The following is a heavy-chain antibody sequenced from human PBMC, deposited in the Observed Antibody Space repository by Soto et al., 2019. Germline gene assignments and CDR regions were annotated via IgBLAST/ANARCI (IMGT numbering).Heavy chain of an antibody. CDR1: GFSLSTSGVG. V-gene: IGHV2-5*02. J-gene: IGHJ4*02. CDR2: IYWDDDK. CDR3: AHVDCSSTSCYTFDY. D-gene: IGHD2-2*02. Sequence: QITLKESGPTLVKPTQTLTLTCTFSGFSLSTSGVGVGWIRQPPGKALEWLALIYWDDDKRYSPSLKSRLTSTKDTYKKQVVLTMTNRDRVDTATDYCAHVDCSSTSCYTFDYWGQGTLVTVSS.